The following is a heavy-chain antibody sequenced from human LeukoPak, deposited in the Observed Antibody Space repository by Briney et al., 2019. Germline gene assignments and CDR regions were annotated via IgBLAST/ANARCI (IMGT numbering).Heavy chain of an antibody. CDR1: GGTFISYA. V-gene: IGHV1-69*13. J-gene: IGHJ4*02. Sequence: SVKVSCKASGGTFISYAISWVRQAPGQGLEWMGGIIPIFGTANYAQKFQGRVTITADESTSTAYMELSSLRSEDTAVYYCARDWGYSYGSFSYFDYWGQGTLVTVSS. CDR3: ARDWGYSYGSFSYFDY. CDR2: IIPIFGTA. D-gene: IGHD5-18*01.